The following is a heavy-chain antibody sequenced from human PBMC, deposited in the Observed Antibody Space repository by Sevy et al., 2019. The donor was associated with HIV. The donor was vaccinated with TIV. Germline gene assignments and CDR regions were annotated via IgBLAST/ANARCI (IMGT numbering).Heavy chain of an antibody. Sequence: ASVKVSCKASGYTFTGYYMHWVRQAPGQGLEWMGWINPNSGDTNYAQKFQGRVTMTRDTSISTAYMELSRLRSDDTAVYYCASLPLAARQKTDYWGQGTLVTVSS. CDR1: GYTFTGYY. D-gene: IGHD6-6*01. J-gene: IGHJ4*02. V-gene: IGHV1-2*02. CDR2: INPNSGDT. CDR3: ASLPLAARQKTDY.